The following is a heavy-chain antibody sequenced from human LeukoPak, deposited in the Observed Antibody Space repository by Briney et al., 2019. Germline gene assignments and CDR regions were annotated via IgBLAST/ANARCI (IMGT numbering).Heavy chain of an antibody. CDR1: GGSISSSNW. CDR2: IYHSGST. J-gene: IGHJ4*02. CDR3: ARSSGWYLYYFDY. Sequence: SETLPLTCAVSGGSISSSNWWSWVRQPPGKGLEWIGEIYHSGSTNYNPSLKSRVTISVDKSKNQFSLKLSSVTAADTAVYYCARSSGWYLYYFDYWGQGTLVTVSS. D-gene: IGHD6-19*01. V-gene: IGHV4-4*02.